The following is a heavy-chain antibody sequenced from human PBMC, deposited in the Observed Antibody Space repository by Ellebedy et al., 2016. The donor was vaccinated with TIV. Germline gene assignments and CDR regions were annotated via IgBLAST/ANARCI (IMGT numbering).Heavy chain of an antibody. D-gene: IGHD2-21*01. CDR1: GGTFSSYA. V-gene: IGHV1-69*06. CDR2: IIPIFGTA. J-gene: IGHJ6*02. CDR3: ALRWNSRRLTHGMDV. Sequence: AASVKVSCKASGGTFSSYAISWVRQAPGQGLEWMGGIIPIFGTANYAQKFQGRVTITADKSTSTAYMELSSLRSEDTAVYYCALRWNSRRLTHGMDVWGQGTTVTVSS.